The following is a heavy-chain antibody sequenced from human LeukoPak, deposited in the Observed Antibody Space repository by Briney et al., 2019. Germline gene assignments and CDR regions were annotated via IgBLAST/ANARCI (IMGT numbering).Heavy chain of an antibody. CDR1: RFSFISYA. J-gene: IGHJ4*02. V-gene: IGHV3-23*01. Sequence: PGGSLRLSCKASRFSFISYAMSWVRQAPGRGPEWVSQINGSGSNTYYADSVKGRFTISRDNAKSTLFLQMNSLRDEDTAVYYCAKAGGTFGYYYDSSGSFDLWGQGTLVTVSS. CDR3: AKAGGTFGYYYDSSGSFDL. D-gene: IGHD3-22*01. CDR2: INGSGSNT.